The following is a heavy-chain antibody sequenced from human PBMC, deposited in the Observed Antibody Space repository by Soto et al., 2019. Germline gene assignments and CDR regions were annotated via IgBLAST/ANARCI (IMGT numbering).Heavy chain of an antibody. CDR3: ARRLARGVIGWFDP. J-gene: IGHJ5*02. Sequence: PSDTLSLTCTVSGGSISSGTYYWGWIRQPPGKGLEWIGSLYYTGRTYYSPSLKSRVTISVDTSKNHFSLNLTSVTAADTAVYYCARRLARGVIGWFDPWGQGTLVTVSS. D-gene: IGHD3-10*01. V-gene: IGHV4-39*02. CDR2: LYYTGRT. CDR1: GGSISSGTYY.